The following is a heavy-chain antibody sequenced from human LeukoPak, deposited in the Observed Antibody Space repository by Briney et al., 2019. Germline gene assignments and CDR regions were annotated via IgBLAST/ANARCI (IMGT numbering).Heavy chain of an antibody. CDR1: GGSISTYY. CDR3: ARDPRSGWFDP. D-gene: IGHD3-3*01. V-gene: IGHV4-59*01. Sequence: SETLSLTCTVSGGSISTYYWSWIRQPPGKGLEWIGYIYYSGSTNYNPSLKSRVTISVDTSKNQFSLKLSSVTAADTAVYYCARDPRSGWFDPWGQGTLVTVSS. CDR2: IYYSGST. J-gene: IGHJ5*02.